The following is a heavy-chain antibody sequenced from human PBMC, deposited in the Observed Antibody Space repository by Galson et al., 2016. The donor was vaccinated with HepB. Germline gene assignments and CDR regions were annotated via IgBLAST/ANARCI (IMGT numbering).Heavy chain of an antibody. CDR3: AREGYSSGHCGAFDI. Sequence: SLRLSCAASGFVFNNYPMTWVRQAPGKGLEWVSTIGSGGFQHYADSVKGRFTVSRDNSRNTLYLQMDSLTADDTALYLCAREGYSSGHCGAFDIWGRGTVVAVS. J-gene: IGHJ3*02. D-gene: IGHD6-19*01. CDR2: IGSGGFQ. CDR1: GFVFNNYP. V-gene: IGHV3-23*01.